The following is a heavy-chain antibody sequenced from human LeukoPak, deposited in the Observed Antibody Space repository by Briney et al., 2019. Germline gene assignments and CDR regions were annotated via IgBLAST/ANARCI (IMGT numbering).Heavy chain of an antibody. D-gene: IGHD2-15*01. J-gene: IGHJ1*01. V-gene: IGHV3-66*01. CDR3: ARDRDCSGGNCDGAEYFQH. Sequence: GGSLILSCAASGFTVSSNYMSWVRQAPGKGLEWVSVIYSGGSTYYADSVKGRFTISRDNSKNTLYLQMNSLRAEDTAVYYCARDRDCSGGNCDGAEYFQHWGQGTLVTVSS. CDR1: GFTVSSNY. CDR2: IYSGGST.